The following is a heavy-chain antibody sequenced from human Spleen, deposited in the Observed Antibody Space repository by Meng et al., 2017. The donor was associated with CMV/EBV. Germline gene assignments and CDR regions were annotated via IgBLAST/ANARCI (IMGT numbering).Heavy chain of an antibody. CDR2: ISSSSSYI. V-gene: IGHV3-21*01. CDR1: GFTFSSYS. J-gene: IGHJ6*02. D-gene: IGHD5-12*01. CDR3: ARSGGYVGDYGMDV. Sequence: GESLKISCAASGFTFSSYSMNWVRQAPGKGLEWVSSISSSSSYIYYADSLKGRFTISRDNAKNSLYLQMNTLRAEDTAVYYCARSGGYVGDYGMDVWGQGTTVTVSS.